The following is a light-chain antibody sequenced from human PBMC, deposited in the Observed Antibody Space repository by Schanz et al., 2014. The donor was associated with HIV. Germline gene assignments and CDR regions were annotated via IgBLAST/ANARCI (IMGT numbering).Light chain of an antibody. J-gene: IGLJ3*02. CDR2: DTD. V-gene: IGLV1-40*01. CDR3: ATWDDSLSAWV. Sequence: QSVLTQPPSVSGAPGQRVTISCTGSGSNIGAGYDVPWYQQFPGTAPKVVIYDTDDRPSGVPARFSGSKSGTSASLAISGLRSEDEADYYCATWDDSLSAWVFGGGTKLTVL. CDR1: GSNIGAGYD.